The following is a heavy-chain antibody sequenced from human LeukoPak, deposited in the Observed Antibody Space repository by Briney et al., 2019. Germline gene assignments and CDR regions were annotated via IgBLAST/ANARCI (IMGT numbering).Heavy chain of an antibody. D-gene: IGHD3-22*01. V-gene: IGHV4-59*01. J-gene: IGHJ1*01. Sequence: SETLSLTCTVSGGSISGYYWSWIRQPPGKGLEWIGYIYYSGSTNYNPSLKSRVTISVDTSKNQFSLKLTSVTAADTAVYYCARLASDGSGYYPFQHWGQGTLVTVSS. CDR2: IYYSGST. CDR3: ARLASDGSGYYPFQH. CDR1: GGSISGYY.